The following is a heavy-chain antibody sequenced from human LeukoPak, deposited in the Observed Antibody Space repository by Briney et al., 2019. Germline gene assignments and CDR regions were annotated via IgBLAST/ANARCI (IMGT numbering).Heavy chain of an antibody. Sequence: PGGSLRLFCAASGFTFSSYSMNWVRQAPGKGLEWVSSISSSSSYIYYADSVKGRFTISRDNAKNSLYLQMNSLRAEDTAVYYCARDLGIAVAEVILDYYYMDVWGKGTTVTISS. D-gene: IGHD6-19*01. CDR3: ARDLGIAVAEVILDYYYMDV. CDR1: GFTFSSYS. V-gene: IGHV3-21*01. CDR2: ISSSSSYI. J-gene: IGHJ6*03.